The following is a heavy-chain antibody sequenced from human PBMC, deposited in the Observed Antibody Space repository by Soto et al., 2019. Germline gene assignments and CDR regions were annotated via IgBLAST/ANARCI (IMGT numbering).Heavy chain of an antibody. J-gene: IGHJ5*02. CDR3: AKYIAVPSGRLDP. CDR2: IWYDGSNT. V-gene: IGHV3-33*06. D-gene: IGHD6-19*01. Sequence: GGSVRLSCAASGFIFSSYGMHWVRQAPGKGLEWVAGIWYDGSNTFYSDAVKGRFSIYRDNYKNKVDLQMNSLRAEDTAVYYCAKYIAVPSGRLDPWRQGTQVTV. CDR1: GFIFSSYG.